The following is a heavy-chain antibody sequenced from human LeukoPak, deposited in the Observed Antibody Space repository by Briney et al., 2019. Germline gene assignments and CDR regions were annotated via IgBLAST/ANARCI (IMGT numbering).Heavy chain of an antibody. CDR3: ASKRGLYDY. CDR1: GFTFSSYA. Sequence: GGSLRLSCAASGFTFSSYAMHWVRQAPGKGLEYVSAISSNGGSTYYANSVKGRFTISRDNSKNTLYLQMGSLRAEDMAVYYCASKRGLYDYWGQGTLVTVSS. J-gene: IGHJ4*02. D-gene: IGHD2-2*02. CDR2: ISSNGGST. V-gene: IGHV3-64*01.